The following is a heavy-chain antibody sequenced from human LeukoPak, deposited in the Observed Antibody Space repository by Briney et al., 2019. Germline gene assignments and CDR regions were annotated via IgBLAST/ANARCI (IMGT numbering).Heavy chain of an antibody. V-gene: IGHV3-21*01. D-gene: IGHD3-10*01. Sequence: GGSLRLSCAASGFTFSSYSMNWVRQAPGKGLEWVSSISSSSSYIYYADSVKGQFTISGDNAKNSLYLQMNSLRAEDTAVYYCARDEVRGVAFDYWGQGTLVTVSS. J-gene: IGHJ4*02. CDR1: GFTFSSYS. CDR2: ISSSSSYI. CDR3: ARDEVRGVAFDY.